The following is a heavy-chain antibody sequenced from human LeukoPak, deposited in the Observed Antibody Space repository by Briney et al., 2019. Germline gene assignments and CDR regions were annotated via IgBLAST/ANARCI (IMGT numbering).Heavy chain of an antibody. Sequence: PGGSLRLSCAASGFTFSDYYMSWIRQAPGKGLEWVSYISSSGSTIYYADSVKGRFTISRDNAKNSLYLQMNSLRAEDTAVYYCARDLASSSWSPLDYWGQGTLVTVSS. CDR2: ISSSGSTI. CDR3: ARDLASSSWSPLDY. D-gene: IGHD6-13*01. CDR1: GFTFSDYY. V-gene: IGHV3-11*01. J-gene: IGHJ4*02.